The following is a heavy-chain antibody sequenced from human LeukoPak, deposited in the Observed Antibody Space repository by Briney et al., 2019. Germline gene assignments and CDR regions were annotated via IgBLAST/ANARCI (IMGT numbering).Heavy chain of an antibody. CDR1: GFTFSDYN. CDR3: AKDEAWGRYKD. CDR2: ISRSGSTK. V-gene: IGHV3-11*01. D-gene: IGHD3-16*01. J-gene: IGHJ1*01. Sequence: GGSLRLSCAASGFTFSDYNMRWIRQAPGKGLEWVSSISRSGSTKYYADSVKGRFTISRDNAKNSLFLQMNSLRAEDTAVYYCAKDEAWGRYKDWGQGTLVTVSS.